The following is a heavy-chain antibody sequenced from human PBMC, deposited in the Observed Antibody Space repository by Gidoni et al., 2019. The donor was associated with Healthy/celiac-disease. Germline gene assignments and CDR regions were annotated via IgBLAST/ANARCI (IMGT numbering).Heavy chain of an antibody. CDR1: GYSISSCYY. Sequence: QVQLQESGPGLVKPSETLSLTCAVSGYSISSCYYWGWSRQPPGKGLEWIGSIYHSGSTYYNPSLKSRVTISVDTSKNQFSLKLSSVTAADTAVYYCASRIVVVPAAIWNNWFDPWGQGTLVTVSS. J-gene: IGHJ5*02. V-gene: IGHV4-38-2*01. CDR2: IYHSGST. D-gene: IGHD2-2*02. CDR3: ASRIVVVPAAIWNNWFDP.